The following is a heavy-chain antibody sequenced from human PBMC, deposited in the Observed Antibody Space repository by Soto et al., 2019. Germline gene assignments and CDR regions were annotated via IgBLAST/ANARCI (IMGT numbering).Heavy chain of an antibody. V-gene: IGHV1-69*13. Sequence: EAEEKVSCQASGGTFSSYAMSWLRQAPGQGLEWMGGIIPIFGTANYAQKFQGRVTITADESTTTAYMELSSLRSEDTAGYYCARALTKYYDSRGYGYYYHGMDV. CDR3: ARALTKYYDSRGYGYYYHGMDV. D-gene: IGHD3-22*01. CDR1: GGTFSSYA. CDR2: IIPIFGTA. J-gene: IGHJ6*01.